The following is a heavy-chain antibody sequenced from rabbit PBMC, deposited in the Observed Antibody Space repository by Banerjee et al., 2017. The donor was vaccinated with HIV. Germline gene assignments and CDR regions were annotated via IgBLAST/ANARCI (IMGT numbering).Heavy chain of an antibody. CDR3: ARAYSYNDYGALNL. Sequence: QEQLVEYGGDLVQPEGSLTLTCKASGFDLSSYAMSWVRQAPGKGLEWIGCIGTGSSGSTYYASWAKGRFTISKTSSTTVTLQMTSLTAADTATYFCARAYSYNDYGALNLWGPGTLVTVS. CDR2: IGTGSSGST. J-gene: IGHJ4*01. V-gene: IGHV1S45*01. CDR1: GFDLSSYA. D-gene: IGHD2-1*01.